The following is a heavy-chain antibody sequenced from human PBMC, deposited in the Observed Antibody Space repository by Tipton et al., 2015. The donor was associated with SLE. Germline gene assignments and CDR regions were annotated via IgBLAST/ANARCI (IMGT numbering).Heavy chain of an antibody. CDR3: ARDGGPHGGWPEGWFDP. D-gene: IGHD6-19*01. V-gene: IGHV1-18*04. CDR1: GYTFTGYY. Sequence: QLVQSGAEVKKPGASVKVSCKASGYTFTGYYMHWVRQAPGQGLEWMGWISAYNGNTNYAQKLQGRVTMTTDTSTSTAYMELRSLRSDDPAVYYCARDGGPHGGWPEGWFDPWGQGTLVTVSS. J-gene: IGHJ5*02. CDR2: ISAYNGNT.